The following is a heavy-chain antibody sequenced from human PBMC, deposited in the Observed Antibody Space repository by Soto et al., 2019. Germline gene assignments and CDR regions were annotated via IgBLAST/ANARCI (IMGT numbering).Heavy chain of an antibody. J-gene: IGHJ4*02. CDR2: IIPIFGTA. CDR3: ARGIVGALGPFDY. Sequence: SVKDSSKADGGTVRNYTSSWLRQAPGQGLEWMGGIIPIFGTANYAQKFQGRVTITADESTSTAYMELSSLRSEDTAVYYCARGIVGALGPFDYWGQGTLVTAPQ. D-gene: IGHD1-26*01. V-gene: IGHV1-69*01. CDR1: GGTVRNYT.